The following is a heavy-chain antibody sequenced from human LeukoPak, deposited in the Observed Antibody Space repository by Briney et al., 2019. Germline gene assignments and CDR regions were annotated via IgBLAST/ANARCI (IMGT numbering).Heavy chain of an antibody. D-gene: IGHD6-13*01. J-gene: IGHJ4*02. CDR1: GGSISSSSYY. V-gene: IGHV4-39*01. CDR3: ASTLRISSRYRLTRFDY. CDR2: IYYSGST. Sequence: SETLSLTCTVSGGSISSSSYYWGWIRQPPGKGLEWIGSIYYSGSTYYNPPLKSRVTISVDTSKNQFSLQLSSVTAADTAVYYCASTLRISSRYRLTRFDYWGQGTLVTVSS.